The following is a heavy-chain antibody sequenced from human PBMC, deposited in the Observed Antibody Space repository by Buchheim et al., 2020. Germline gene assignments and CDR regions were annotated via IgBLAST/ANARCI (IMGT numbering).Heavy chain of an antibody. CDR3: ARQGPGPKDFDY. V-gene: IGHV4-39*01. J-gene: IGHJ4*02. CDR1: GGSISSSSHY. D-gene: IGHD3-10*01. Sequence: QLQLHESGPGLVKPSETLSLTCTVSGGSISSSSHYWGWIRQPPGKGLEWIGSIYYSGSTHYNPPLKSRVTISVDTSKKQFSLRLSSVTAADTAVYSCARQGPGPKDFDYWGQGTL. CDR2: IYYSGST.